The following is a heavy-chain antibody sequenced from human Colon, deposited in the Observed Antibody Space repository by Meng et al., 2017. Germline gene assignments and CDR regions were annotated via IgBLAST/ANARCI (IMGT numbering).Heavy chain of an antibody. D-gene: IGHD4-23*01. J-gene: IGHJ4*02. CDR3: AKDQDFGGTPDS. Sequence: VQVVQSGAEVKGPGASVKVSCKPSGYPFSHYALHWVRQAPGQRLEWMGWINPGNGDTKSSHKFQGRLTITRDTSASTAYMELSSLRSEDTAVYYCAKDQDFGGTPDSWGQGTLVTVSS. CDR2: INPGNGDT. V-gene: IGHV1-3*01. CDR1: GYPFSHYA.